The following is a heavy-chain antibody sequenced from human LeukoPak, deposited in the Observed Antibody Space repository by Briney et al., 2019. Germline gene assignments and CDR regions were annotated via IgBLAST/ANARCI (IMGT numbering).Heavy chain of an antibody. V-gene: IGHV4-4*07. D-gene: IGHD6-13*01. J-gene: IGHJ3*02. CDR1: GGSISSYY. CDR2: IYTSGST. CDR3: ARDQLIAAAGTGAFDI. Sequence: PSETLSLTCTVSGGSISSYYWSWIRQPAGKGLEWIGRIYTSGSTNYNPSLKSRVTMSVDTSKNQFSLKLSSVTAADTAVYYCARDQLIAAAGTGAFDIWGQGTMVTVSS.